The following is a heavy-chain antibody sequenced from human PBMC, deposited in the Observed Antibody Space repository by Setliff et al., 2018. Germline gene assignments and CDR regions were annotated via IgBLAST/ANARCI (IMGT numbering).Heavy chain of an antibody. J-gene: IGHJ4*02. Sequence: SETLSLTCSASGDSISTSSYYWSWIRQPAGKGLEWIGRIYTSGSTNYNPSLKSRVTISVDTSKNQFSLRLSSVTAADTAVYYCATREQLWSTHFDYWGQGTLVTVSS. V-gene: IGHV4-61*02. CDR1: GDSISTSSYY. CDR3: ATREQLWSTHFDY. D-gene: IGHD5-18*01. CDR2: IYTSGST.